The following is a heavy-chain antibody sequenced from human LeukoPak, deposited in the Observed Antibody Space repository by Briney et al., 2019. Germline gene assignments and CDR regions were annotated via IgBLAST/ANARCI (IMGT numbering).Heavy chain of an antibody. CDR2: ISSSGSTI. CDR3: ARDNWNYEGAFDI. Sequence: PGGSLRLSCAASGFTFSDYYMSWIRQAPGKGLEWVSYISSSGSTIYYADSVKGRFTISRDNAKNSLYLQMNSLRAEDTAVHYCARDNWNYEGAFDIWGQGTMVTVSS. D-gene: IGHD1-7*01. J-gene: IGHJ3*02. V-gene: IGHV3-11*04. CDR1: GFTFSDYY.